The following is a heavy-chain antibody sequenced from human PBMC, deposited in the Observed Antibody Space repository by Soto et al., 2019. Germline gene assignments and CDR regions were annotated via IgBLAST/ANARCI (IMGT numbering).Heavy chain of an antibody. Sequence: GGSLRLSCAASGFTFSSYSMNWDRQAPGKGLEWVSSISSSSSYIYYADSVKGRFTISRDNAKNSLYLQMNSLRAEDTAVYYCARTEDSDAFDIWGQGTMVTVSS. J-gene: IGHJ3*02. CDR2: ISSSSSYI. V-gene: IGHV3-21*01. CDR3: ARTEDSDAFDI. CDR1: GFTFSSYS.